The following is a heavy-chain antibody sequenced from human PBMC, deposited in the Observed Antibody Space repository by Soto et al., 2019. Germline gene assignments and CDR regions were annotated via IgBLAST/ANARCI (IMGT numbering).Heavy chain of an antibody. CDR3: AKDSGLRNYAYPLDY. CDR2: ISGSGGST. J-gene: IGHJ4*02. D-gene: IGHD3-16*01. CDR1: GFTFSSYA. V-gene: IGHV3-23*01. Sequence: PGGSLRLSCAASGFTFSSYAMSWVRQAPGKGLEWVSAISGSGGSTYYADSVKGRFTISRDNSKNTLYLQMNSLRAEDTAVYYCAKDSGLRNYAYPLDYWGKGTLVTVSS.